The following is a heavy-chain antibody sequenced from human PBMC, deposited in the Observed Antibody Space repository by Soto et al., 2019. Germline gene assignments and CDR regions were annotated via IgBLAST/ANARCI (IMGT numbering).Heavy chain of an antibody. CDR3: AKAWEVNWFDP. V-gene: IGHV3-74*01. CDR1: GFTFSTYW. Sequence: EVQLVESGGDLVQPGGSLRLSCAASGFTFSTYWMHWVRQAPGKGLVWVSRINSDGSSTSYADSVKGRFIISRDNAKNTLYLQMNSLRADDTAVYYCAKAWEVNWFDPWGQGTLVTVSS. J-gene: IGHJ5*02. CDR2: INSDGSST. D-gene: IGHD1-26*01.